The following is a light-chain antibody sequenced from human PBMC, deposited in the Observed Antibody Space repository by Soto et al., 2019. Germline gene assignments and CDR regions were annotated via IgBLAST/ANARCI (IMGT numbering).Light chain of an antibody. J-gene: IGKJ1*01. CDR1: QSVNNN. Sequence: EIVLMQSPGTLSLSPGERATLSCRASQSVNNNYVAWYQQKPGQAPRLLISGASTRATGIPARFSGSGSGTEFTLTISSLQSEDFAVYYCQQYNNWPRTFGQGTKVDIK. V-gene: IGKV3-15*01. CDR3: QQYNNWPRT. CDR2: GAS.